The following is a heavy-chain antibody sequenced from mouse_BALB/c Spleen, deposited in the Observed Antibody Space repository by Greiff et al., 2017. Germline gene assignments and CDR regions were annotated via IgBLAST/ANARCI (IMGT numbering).Heavy chain of an antibody. D-gene: IGHD2-3*01. CDR3: ARSGGGYYQGAMDY. V-gene: IGHV1-4*01. CDR1: GYTFTSYT. CDR2: INPSSGYT. J-gene: IGHJ4*01. Sequence: VQLQQSGAELARPGASVKMSCKASGYTFTSYTMHWVKQRPGQGLEWIGYINPSSGYTNYNQKFKDKATLTADKSSSTAYMQLSSLTSEDSAVYYCARSGGGYYQGAMDYWGQGTSVTVSS.